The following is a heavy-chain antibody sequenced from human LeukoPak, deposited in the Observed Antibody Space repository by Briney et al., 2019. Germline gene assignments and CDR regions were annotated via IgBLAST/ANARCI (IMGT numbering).Heavy chain of an antibody. J-gene: IGHJ6*03. V-gene: IGHV4-61*02. CDR3: ARGYSSTSVVGYYNYYMDV. D-gene: IGHD6-6*01. CDR1: GGSISSGSYY. Sequence: PSETLSLTCTVSGGSISSGSYYWSWIRQPAGKGLEWIGRIYTSGSTNYNPSLKSRVTISVDTSKNQFSLKLSSVTAADTAVYYCARGYSSTSVVGYYNYYMDVWGKGTTVTVSS. CDR2: IYTSGST.